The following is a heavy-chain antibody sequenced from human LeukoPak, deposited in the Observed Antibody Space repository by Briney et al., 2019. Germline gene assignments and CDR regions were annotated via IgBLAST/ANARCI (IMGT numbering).Heavy chain of an antibody. CDR3: AKALYLGYCSSTSCYSPPDY. CDR1: GFTFSSYG. J-gene: IGHJ4*02. CDR2: IRYDGSNK. Sequence: GGSLRLSCAASGFTFSSYGTHWVRQAPGKGLEWVAFIRYDGSNKYYADSVKGRFTISRDNSKNTLYLQMNSLRAEDTAVYYCAKALYLGYCSSTSCYSPPDYWGQGTLVTVSS. D-gene: IGHD2-2*02. V-gene: IGHV3-30*02.